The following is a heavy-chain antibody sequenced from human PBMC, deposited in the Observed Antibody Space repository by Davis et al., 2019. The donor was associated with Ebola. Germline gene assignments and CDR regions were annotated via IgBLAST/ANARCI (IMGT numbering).Heavy chain of an antibody. J-gene: IGHJ6*02. Sequence: GSLRLSCTVSGGSISSSSYYWGCIRQPPGKGLEWIGSIYYSGSTYYNPSLKSRVTISVDTSKNQFSLKLSSVTAADTAVYYCARDHCSGGSCYVYGMDVWGQGTTVTVSS. CDR1: GGSISSSSYY. CDR2: IYYSGST. CDR3: ARDHCSGGSCYVYGMDV. V-gene: IGHV4-39*07. D-gene: IGHD2-15*01.